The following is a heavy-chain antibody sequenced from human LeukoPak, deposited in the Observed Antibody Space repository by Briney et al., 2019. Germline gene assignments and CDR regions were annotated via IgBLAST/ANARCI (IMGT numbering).Heavy chain of an antibody. Sequence: ASVTVSCKASGYTFTGYYMHWVRQAPGQGLEWMGWINPNSGGTNYAQKFQGRVTMTRDTSISTAYMELSRLRSDDTAVYYCARDMAKGLRAPDYWGQGTLVTVSS. CDR1: GYTFTGYY. V-gene: IGHV1-2*02. CDR3: ARDMAKGLRAPDY. CDR2: INPNSGGT. J-gene: IGHJ4*02. D-gene: IGHD5-24*01.